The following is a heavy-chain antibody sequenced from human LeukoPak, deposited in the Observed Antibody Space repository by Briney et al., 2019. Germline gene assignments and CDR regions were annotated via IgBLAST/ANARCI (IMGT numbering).Heavy chain of an antibody. Sequence: SETLSLTCAVYGGSFSGYYWSWIRQPPGKGLEWIGEINHSGSTNYNPSLKSRVTISVDTSKNQFSLKLSSVTAADTAVYYCARDWPKGVTTVFFTTGHGAPWGQGTLVTVSS. CDR1: GGSFSGYY. J-gene: IGHJ5*02. V-gene: IGHV4-34*01. D-gene: IGHD4-17*01. CDR3: ARDWPKGVTTVFFTTGHGAP. CDR2: INHSGST.